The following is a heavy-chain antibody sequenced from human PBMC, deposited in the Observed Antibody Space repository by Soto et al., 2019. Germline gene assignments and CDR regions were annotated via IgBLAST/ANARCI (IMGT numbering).Heavy chain of an antibody. CDR2: IIPIFGTA. Sequence: SVKVSCKASGGTFSSYAISWVRQAPGQGLEWMGGIIPIFGTANYAQKFQGRVTITADESTSTAYMELSSLRSEDTAVYYCARAHYCSGGSCYFTFDYGGQGTLVTVSS. CDR3: ARAHYCSGGSCYFTFDY. CDR1: GGTFSSYA. V-gene: IGHV1-69*13. J-gene: IGHJ4*02. D-gene: IGHD2-15*01.